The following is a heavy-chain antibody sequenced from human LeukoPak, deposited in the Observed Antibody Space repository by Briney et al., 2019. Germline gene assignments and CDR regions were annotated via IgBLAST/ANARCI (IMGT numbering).Heavy chain of an antibody. Sequence: SETLSLICTVSGSSIRIYSWSSIRQTAEAGLEWIGRIYSRGSTNYNPSLKSRVTISKDTSKNQFSLKLSSVTAADTAVYYCAKIGRSEPDYWGQGTLVTVSS. D-gene: IGHD3/OR15-3a*01. CDR2: IYSRGST. CDR3: AKIGRSEPDY. V-gene: IGHV4-4*07. CDR1: GSSIRIYS. J-gene: IGHJ4*02.